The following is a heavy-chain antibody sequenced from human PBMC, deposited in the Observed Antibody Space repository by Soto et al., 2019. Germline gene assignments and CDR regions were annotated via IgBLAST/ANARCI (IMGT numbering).Heavy chain of an antibody. J-gene: IGHJ4*02. Sequence: AGGSLRLSCSASGFTFSSYAMHWVRQAPGKGLEYVSAISSNGGSTYYADSVKGRFTISRDNSKNTLYLQMSSLRAEDTAVYYCVKRDTHYDFWSGYYKAPGAFDYWGQGTLVTVSS. CDR1: GFTFSSYA. CDR2: ISSNGGST. V-gene: IGHV3-64D*06. CDR3: VKRDTHYDFWSGYYKAPGAFDY. D-gene: IGHD3-3*01.